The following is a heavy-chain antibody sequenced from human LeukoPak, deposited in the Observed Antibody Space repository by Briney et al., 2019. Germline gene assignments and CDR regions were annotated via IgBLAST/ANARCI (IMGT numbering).Heavy chain of an antibody. CDR2: INPSGGST. V-gene: IGHV1-46*01. CDR3: ARGGPLAYCGGDCYWRGLYFDY. D-gene: IGHD2-21*02. Sequence: GASVKVSCKASGYTFTSYYMHWVRRAPGQGLEWMGIINPSGGSTSYAQKFQGRVTMTRDMSTSTVYMELSSLRSEDAAVYYCARGGPLAYCGGDCYWRGLYFDYWGQGTLVTVSS. J-gene: IGHJ4*02. CDR1: GYTFTSYY.